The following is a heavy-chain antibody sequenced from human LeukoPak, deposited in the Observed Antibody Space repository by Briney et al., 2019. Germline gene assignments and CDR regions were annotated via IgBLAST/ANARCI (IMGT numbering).Heavy chain of an antibody. CDR3: ARVYSGYGDFDY. CDR2: IIPIFGTA. V-gene: IGHV1-69*05. D-gene: IGHD5-12*01. Sequence: SVKVSCKASGGTFSSYAISWVRQAPGQGLEWMGRIIPIFGTANYGQKFRGRVTITTDESTSTAYMELSSLRSEDTAVYYCARVYSGYGDFDYWGQGTLVTVSS. CDR1: GGTFSSYA. J-gene: IGHJ4*02.